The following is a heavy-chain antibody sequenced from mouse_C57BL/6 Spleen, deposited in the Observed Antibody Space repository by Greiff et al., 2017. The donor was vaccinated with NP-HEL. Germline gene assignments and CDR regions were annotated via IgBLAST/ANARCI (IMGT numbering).Heavy chain of an antibody. J-gene: IGHJ1*03. Sequence: QVQLQQPGAELVKPGASVKLSCKASGYTFTSYWMHWVKQRPGQGLEWIGMIHPNSGSTNYNEKFKSKATLTVDKSSSTAYMQLSSLTSEDSAVYYCARGGYYGSSYDFDVWGTGTTVTVSS. CDR2: IHPNSGST. V-gene: IGHV1-64*01. CDR1: GYTFTSYW. D-gene: IGHD1-1*01. CDR3: ARGGYYGSSYDFDV.